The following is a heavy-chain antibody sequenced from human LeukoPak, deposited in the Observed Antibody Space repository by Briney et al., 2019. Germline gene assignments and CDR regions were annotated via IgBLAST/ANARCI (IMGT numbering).Heavy chain of an antibody. CDR1: GGSISSYY. CDR2: IYTSGSI. J-gene: IGHJ4*02. V-gene: IGHV4-4*07. D-gene: IGHD3-3*01. Sequence: SETLSLTCTVSGGSISSYYCTWIRQPAGKGLEWIGRIYTSGSINYNPSLKSRVSMSVDTSKNQFSLKLSSVTAADTAVYYCARHHPTSRSGTFRFFDYWGQGTLVPVSS. CDR3: ARHHPTSRSGTFRFFDY.